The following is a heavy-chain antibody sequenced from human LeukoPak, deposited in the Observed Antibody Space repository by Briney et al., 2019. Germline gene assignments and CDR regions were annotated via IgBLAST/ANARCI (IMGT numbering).Heavy chain of an antibody. CDR2: LWSDGRTN. Sequence: GGSLRLSCAASGFTFSSYGMQWGRQAPGKGLDWVAVLWSDGRTNYYADSVKGRFTFSRDNSKNTLYVEMNNLRPEDTAVYYCARERASFVGLDYWGQGTLVTVSS. J-gene: IGHJ4*02. V-gene: IGHV3-33*01. CDR3: ARERASFVGLDY. CDR1: GFTFSSYG. D-gene: IGHD6-6*01.